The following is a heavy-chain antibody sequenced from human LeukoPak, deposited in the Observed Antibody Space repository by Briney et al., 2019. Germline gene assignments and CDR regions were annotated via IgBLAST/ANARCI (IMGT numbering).Heavy chain of an antibody. D-gene: IGHD2-2*01. CDR2: INHSGST. V-gene: IGHV4-34*01. CDR3: ARGGGDIVVVPAALTFDY. CDR1: GGSFSGYY. J-gene: IGHJ4*02. Sequence: SETLSLTCAVYGGSFSGYYWSWIRQPPGKGLEWIGEINHSGSTNYNPSLKSRVTISVDASKNQFSLKLSSVTAPDTAVYYCARGGGDIVVVPAALTFDYWGQGTLVTVSS.